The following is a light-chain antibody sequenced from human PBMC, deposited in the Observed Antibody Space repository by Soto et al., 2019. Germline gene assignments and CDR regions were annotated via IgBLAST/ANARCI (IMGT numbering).Light chain of an antibody. CDR2: AAS. CDR3: QQSWT. Sequence: DIQMTQSPSSLSASVGDRVTITCRASQSISSYLNWYQQKPGKAPKLLIYAASSLQSGVPSRFSGSGSGTDFTLTISSLQPEDFATYYCQQSWTFGRGTKGDIK. CDR1: QSISSY. V-gene: IGKV1-39*01. J-gene: IGKJ1*01.